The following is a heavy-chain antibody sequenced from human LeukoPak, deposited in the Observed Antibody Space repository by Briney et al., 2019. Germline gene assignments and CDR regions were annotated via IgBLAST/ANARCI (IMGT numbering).Heavy chain of an antibody. Sequence: ASVEVSCKASGYAFTRHYMHWVRQAPGQGLEWMGLINPSGSSTIYAQKFQGRVTMTRDMSTSTDYMELSSLRSEDTAVYYCARDNSVGDYAWWFDPWGQGTLVTVSS. CDR1: GYAFTRHY. D-gene: IGHD1-26*01. J-gene: IGHJ5*02. CDR3: ARDNSVGDYAWWFDP. CDR2: INPSGSST. V-gene: IGHV1-46*01.